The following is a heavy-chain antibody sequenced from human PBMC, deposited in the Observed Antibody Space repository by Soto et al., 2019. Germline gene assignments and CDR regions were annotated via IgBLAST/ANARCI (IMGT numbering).Heavy chain of an antibody. V-gene: IGHV3-21*01. J-gene: IGHJ6*02. D-gene: IGHD3-3*01. CDR2: ISSSSSYI. CDR1: GFTFSSYS. CDR3: ARDHRSVDFLVPVRASPRRDYGMDV. Sequence: EVQLVESGGGLVKPGGSLRLSCAASGFTFSSYSMNWVRQAPGKGLEWVSSISSSSSYIYYADSVKGRFTISRDDAKNSLYLQMNSLRAEDTAVYYCARDHRSVDFLVPVRASPRRDYGMDVWGQGTTVTVSS.